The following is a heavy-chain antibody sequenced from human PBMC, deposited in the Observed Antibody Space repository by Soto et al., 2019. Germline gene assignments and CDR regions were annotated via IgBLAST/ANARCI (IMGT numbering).Heavy chain of an antibody. V-gene: IGHV1-18*01. Sequence: ASVKVSCKASGYTFTSYGISWVRQAPGQGLEWMGWISAYNGNTNYAQKLQGRVTMTTDTSTSTAYMELRSLRSDDTAVYYCARVDTMVRRVIDNQAPSNWFDPWGQGTLVTVSS. J-gene: IGHJ5*02. CDR3: ARVDTMVRRVIDNQAPSNWFDP. CDR2: ISAYNGNT. CDR1: GYTFTSYG. D-gene: IGHD3-10*01.